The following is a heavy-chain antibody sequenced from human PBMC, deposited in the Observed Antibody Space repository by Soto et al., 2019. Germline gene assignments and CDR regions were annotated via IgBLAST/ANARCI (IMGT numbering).Heavy chain of an antibody. J-gene: IGHJ6*03. CDR2: IYYSGST. D-gene: IGHD4-17*01. CDR1: GGSISSSSYY. V-gene: IGHV4-39*01. Sequence: SETLSLTCTVSGGSISSSSYYWGWIRQPPGKGLEWIGSIYYSGSTYYNPSLKSRVTISVDTSKNQFSLKLSSVTAADTAVYYCASLSFSGVTTRYYYYYMDVWGKGTTVTVSS. CDR3: ASLSFSGVTTRYYYYYMDV.